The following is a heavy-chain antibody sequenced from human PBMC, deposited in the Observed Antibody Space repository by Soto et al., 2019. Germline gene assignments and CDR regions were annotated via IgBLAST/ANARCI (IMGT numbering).Heavy chain of an antibody. D-gene: IGHD3-22*01. J-gene: IGHJ4*02. V-gene: IGHV3-33*01. CDR1: GFTFSSYG. CDR3: ARDRLLPELDY. CDR2: IWYDGSNK. Sequence: GGSLRLSCAASGFTFSSYGMHWVRQAPGKGLEWVAVIWYDGSNKYYADSVKGRFTNSRDNSKNTLYLQMNSLKAEDTAVYYCARDRLLPELDYWGQGTLVTVSS.